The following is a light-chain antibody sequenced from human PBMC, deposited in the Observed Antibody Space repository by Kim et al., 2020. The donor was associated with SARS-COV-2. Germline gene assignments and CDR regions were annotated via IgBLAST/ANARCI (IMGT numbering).Light chain of an antibody. CDR3: SAWDSSLNAWV. CDR1: NNNVGNQG. CDR2: RNN. Sequence: RTATLTCTGNNNNVGNQGAAWLQQHQGHPPKLLPYRNNNRPSGISERFSASRSGDTASLTITGLQPEDETDYYCSAWDSSLNAWVFGGGTQLTVL. J-gene: IGLJ3*02. V-gene: IGLV10-54*04.